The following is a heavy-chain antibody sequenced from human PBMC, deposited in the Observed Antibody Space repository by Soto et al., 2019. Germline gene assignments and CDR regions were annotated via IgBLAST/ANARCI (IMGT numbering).Heavy chain of an antibody. CDR3: ERVPGVAPDY. V-gene: IGHV3-7*01. D-gene: IGHD5-12*01. CDR1: GFTFSSYR. CDR2: IYQDGSEK. Sequence: EVQLVESGGGLVQPGGSLRLSCVVSGFTFSSYRMSWVRQAPGKGVEWVANIYQDGSEKYYVDSVKGRFNISRDNAKIALDLQITSLRAEDTDVYYCERVPGVAPDYWGHGTLVTVSS. J-gene: IGHJ4*01.